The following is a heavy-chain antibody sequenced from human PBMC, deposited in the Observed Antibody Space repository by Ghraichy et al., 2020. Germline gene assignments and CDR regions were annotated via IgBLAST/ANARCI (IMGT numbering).Heavy chain of an antibody. V-gene: IGHV1-8*01. D-gene: IGHD5-12*01. Sequence: ASVKVSCKASGYTFTSYDINWVRQATGQGLEWMGWMNPNSGNTGYAQKFQGRVTMTRNTSISTAYMELSSLRSEDTAVYYCARGRIGGYDFSYYYYGMDVWGQGTTVTVSS. CDR3: ARGRIGGYDFSYYYYGMDV. CDR1: GYTFTSYD. CDR2: MNPNSGNT. J-gene: IGHJ6*02.